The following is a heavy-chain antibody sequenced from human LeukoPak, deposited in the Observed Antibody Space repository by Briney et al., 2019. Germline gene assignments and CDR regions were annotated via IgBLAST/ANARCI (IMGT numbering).Heavy chain of an antibody. CDR1: GGSISSYY. D-gene: IGHD1-26*01. CDR3: ARGQGGNYYLNYFDY. CDR2: FYYSGST. J-gene: IGHJ4*02. V-gene: IGHV4-59*01. Sequence: PSETLSLTCTVSGGSISSYYWSWIRQPPGKGLEWIGHFYYSGSTNYNPSLKSRVTISVDTSRNQFSLKLTSVIAADTAVYYCARGQGGNYYLNYFDYWGQGALVTVSS.